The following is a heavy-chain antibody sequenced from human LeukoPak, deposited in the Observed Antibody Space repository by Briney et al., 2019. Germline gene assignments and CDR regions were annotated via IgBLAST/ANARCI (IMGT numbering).Heavy chain of an antibody. Sequence: ASVKVSCKASGYTFSIYNMHWVRQAPGQGLEWMGIINPSGGSTNFAQKFQGRVTMTTDTSTITVYMELSSLRSEDTAVYYCARWTTTYLDYWGQGTLVTVSS. CDR1: GYTFSIYN. D-gene: IGHD4-11*01. J-gene: IGHJ4*02. CDR3: ARWTTTYLDY. CDR2: INPSGGST. V-gene: IGHV1-46*01.